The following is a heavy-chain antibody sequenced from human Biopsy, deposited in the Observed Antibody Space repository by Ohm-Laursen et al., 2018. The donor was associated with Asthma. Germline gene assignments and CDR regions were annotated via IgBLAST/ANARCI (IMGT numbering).Heavy chain of an antibody. CDR3: ARAASTTVFWSGYSHNWFDP. CDR1: GGSFSAYY. CDR2: INHSGST. Sequence: SETLSLTCAVYGGSFSAYYRSWIRQPPGKGLEWIAEINHSGSTNYNPSLKSQVTMSVDTSKNQLFLNLSSVTAADTAVYYCARAASTTVFWSGYSHNWFDPWGQGTLVTVSS. V-gene: IGHV4-34*01. J-gene: IGHJ5*02. D-gene: IGHD3-3*01.